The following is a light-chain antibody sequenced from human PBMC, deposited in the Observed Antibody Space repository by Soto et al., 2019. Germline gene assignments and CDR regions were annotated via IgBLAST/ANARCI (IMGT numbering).Light chain of an antibody. CDR2: EVT. CDR1: SSDVGGYNY. Sequence: QSVLTQPPSASGSPGQSVTISCTGTSSDVGGYNYVSWYQQHPGKAPKLMIYEVTKRPSGVPDRFSGSKSGNTASLTVSGLQAEDDADYYGCPYEGSNILTVFGSGP. V-gene: IGLV2-8*01. J-gene: IGLJ1*01. CDR3: CPYEGSNILTV.